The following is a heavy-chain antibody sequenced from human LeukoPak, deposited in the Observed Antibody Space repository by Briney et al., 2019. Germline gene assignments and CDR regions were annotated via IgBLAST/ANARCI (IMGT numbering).Heavy chain of an antibody. CDR1: GFTFSSYG. V-gene: IGHV3-30*02. CDR2: IRFDGSNK. D-gene: IGHD2-15*01. J-gene: IGHJ6*03. CDR3: ARADIVVVVAATRKYYYYMDV. Sequence: GGSLRLSCAASGFTFSSYGMHWVRQAPGKGLEWVAFIRFDGSNKYYADSVRGRFTISRDNAKNSLYLQMNSLRAEDTAVYYCARADIVVVVAATRKYYYYMDVWGKGTTVTVSS.